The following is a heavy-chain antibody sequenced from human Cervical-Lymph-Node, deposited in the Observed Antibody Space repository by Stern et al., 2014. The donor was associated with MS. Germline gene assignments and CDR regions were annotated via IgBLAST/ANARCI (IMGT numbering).Heavy chain of an antibody. CDR3: ATDHVYGGYDL. CDR1: GYTLTEMS. CDR2: FDPEHGQA. V-gene: IGHV1-24*01. Sequence: LVETGAEVKKPGASVKVSCKVSGYTLTEMSMHWARQAPGKGLERVGGFDPEHGQAIYAQKFQGRVTTTEDTSTDTAYMHLSSLRSEDTAVYYCATDHVYGGYDLWGQGTLVTVS. J-gene: IGHJ5*02. D-gene: IGHD5-12*01.